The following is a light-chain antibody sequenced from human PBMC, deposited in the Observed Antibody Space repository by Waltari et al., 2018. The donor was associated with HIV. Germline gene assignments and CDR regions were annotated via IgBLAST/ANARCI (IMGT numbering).Light chain of an antibody. Sequence: NFMLTQPHSVSESPGKTVTISCTRSSGSIASNYVQWYQQPPGSAPTTVIYEDNQRPSGVPERFSGSIDSSSNSASLTISGLKTEDEADYYCQSYDSSIVVFGGGTKLTVL. CDR1: SGSIASNY. V-gene: IGLV6-57*04. J-gene: IGLJ2*01. CDR3: QSYDSSIVV. CDR2: EDN.